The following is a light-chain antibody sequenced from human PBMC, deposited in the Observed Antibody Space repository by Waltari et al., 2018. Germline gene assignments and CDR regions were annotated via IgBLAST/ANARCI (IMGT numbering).Light chain of an antibody. Sequence: QLVLTQSPSASAPLGAAAKLTCTLSSGHTRKAIPWLQQQPEKGPRYLMKVNSDGSHIKGDEIPIRFSGSSSGAERYLTISSLQSEDEADYYCQTGGHGTWVFGGGTKLTVL. CDR3: QTGGHGTWV. V-gene: IGLV4-69*01. CDR1: SGHTRKA. CDR2: VNSDGSH. J-gene: IGLJ3*02.